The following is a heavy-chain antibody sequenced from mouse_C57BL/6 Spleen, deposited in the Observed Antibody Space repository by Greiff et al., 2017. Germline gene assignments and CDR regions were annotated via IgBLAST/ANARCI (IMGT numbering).Heavy chain of an antibody. CDR3: ARLYDLFFAY. V-gene: IGHV1-82*01. CDR1: GYAFSSSW. J-gene: IGHJ3*01. D-gene: IGHD2-3*01. CDR2: IYPGDGDT. Sequence: QVQLQQSGPELVKPGASVKISCKASGYAFSSSWMNWVKQRPGKGLEWIGRIYPGDGDTNYNGKFKGKATLTADKSSSTAYMQLSSLTSEDSAVYFCARLYDLFFAYWGQGTLVTVSA.